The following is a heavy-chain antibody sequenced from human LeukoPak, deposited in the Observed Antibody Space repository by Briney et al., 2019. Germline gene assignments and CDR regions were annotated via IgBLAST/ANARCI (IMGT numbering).Heavy chain of an antibody. CDR2: ISSSGSTI. D-gene: IGHD6-13*01. V-gene: IGHV3-11*04. CDR1: GFTFSDYY. CDR3: ASTLSRYSSSWYYFDY. Sequence: PGGSLRLSCAASGFTFSDYYMSWIRQAPGEGLEWVSYISSSGSTIYYADSVKGRFTISRDNAKNSLYLQMNSLRAEDTAVYYCASTLSRYSSSWYYFDYWGQGTLVTVSS. J-gene: IGHJ4*02.